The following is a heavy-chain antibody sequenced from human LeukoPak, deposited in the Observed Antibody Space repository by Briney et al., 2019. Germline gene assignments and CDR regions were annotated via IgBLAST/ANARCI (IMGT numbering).Heavy chain of an antibody. J-gene: IGHJ5*02. D-gene: IGHD3-22*01. CDR2: INHSGST. CDR3: ARDLTLSPTMTNWFDP. CDR1: GGSFSGYY. Sequence: SETLSLTCAVYGGSFSGYYWSWIRQPPGKGLEWIGEINHSGSTNYNPSLKSRVTISVDTSKNQFSLKLSSVTAADTAVYYCARDLTLSPTMTNWFDPWGQGTLVTVSS. V-gene: IGHV4-34*01.